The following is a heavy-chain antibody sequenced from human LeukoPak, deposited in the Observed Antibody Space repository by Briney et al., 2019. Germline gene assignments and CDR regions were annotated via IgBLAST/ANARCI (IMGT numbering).Heavy chain of an antibody. Sequence: GGSLRLSCAASGFTVSSNYMNWDRQAPGKGLEWVSYISSSSSTIYYADSVKGRFTISRDNAKNSLYLQMNSLRAEDTAVYYCARDRGDYYDSSGYYVYWGQGTLVTVSS. D-gene: IGHD3-22*01. V-gene: IGHV3-48*01. CDR1: GFTVSSNY. CDR2: ISSSSSTI. J-gene: IGHJ4*02. CDR3: ARDRGDYYDSSGYYVY.